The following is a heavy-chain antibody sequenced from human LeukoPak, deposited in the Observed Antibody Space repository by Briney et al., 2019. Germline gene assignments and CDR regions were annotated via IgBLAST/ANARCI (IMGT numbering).Heavy chain of an antibody. V-gene: IGHV3-23*01. D-gene: IGHD3-22*01. CDR1: GFTFRSFA. CDR2: ISGGGDFT. CDR3: AKSVFDSSGDPYMDV. J-gene: IGHJ6*03. Sequence: GGSLRLSCAASGFTFRSFAMNWVRQAPGKGLECVSAISGGGDFTKYADSVKGRFTISRDNSRSTLYLQMNSLRAEDTAVYYCAKSVFDSSGDPYMDVWGKGTTVTISS.